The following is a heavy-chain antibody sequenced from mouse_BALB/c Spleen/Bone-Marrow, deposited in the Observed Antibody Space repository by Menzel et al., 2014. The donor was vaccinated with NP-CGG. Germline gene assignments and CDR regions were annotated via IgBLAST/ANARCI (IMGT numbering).Heavy chain of an antibody. V-gene: IGHV1-54*03. J-gene: IGHJ2*01. CDR1: GYAFTNFW. Sequence: VKLVESGAELVRPGTSVRVSCKASGYAFTNFWIEWVKERPGQGLEWIGVINPGSGITNYNERFKGKATLTADKSSSTAYMQLSSLTSDDSAVYFCARRDYRYDVGTFDYWGQGTTLTVSS. D-gene: IGHD2-14*01. CDR3: ARRDYRYDVGTFDY. CDR2: INPGSGIT.